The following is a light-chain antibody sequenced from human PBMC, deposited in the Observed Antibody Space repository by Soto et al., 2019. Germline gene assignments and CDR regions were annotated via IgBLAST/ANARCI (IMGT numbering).Light chain of an antibody. Sequence: EIVLTQTPLSLSVTPGQSASISCKSSQSLVFGDGKTYFYWYLQKPGQPPQLLIYGDSNRFSGVTEMVSGSGSGTGFTLAISRVEAEDVGVYSCMASVQHPWTFGEGTRVEVK. CDR3: MASVQHPWT. CDR2: GDS. V-gene: IGKV2D-29*01. J-gene: IGKJ1*01. CDR1: QSLVFGDGKTY.